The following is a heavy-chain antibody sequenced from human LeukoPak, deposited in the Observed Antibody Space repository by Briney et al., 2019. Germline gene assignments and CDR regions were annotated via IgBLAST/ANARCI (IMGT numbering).Heavy chain of an antibody. D-gene: IGHD2-2*03. CDR2: INHSGST. Sequence: PSETLSLTCAVYGGSFSGYYWSWIRQPPGKGLEWIGEINHSGSTNYNPSLKSRVTISVDTSKNQFSLKLSSVTAADTAVYYCAREAGYCSSTSCRGPTGFYYYYYMDVWGKGTTVTVSS. V-gene: IGHV4-34*01. CDR3: AREAGYCSSTSCRGPTGFYYYYYMDV. CDR1: GGSFSGYY. J-gene: IGHJ6*03.